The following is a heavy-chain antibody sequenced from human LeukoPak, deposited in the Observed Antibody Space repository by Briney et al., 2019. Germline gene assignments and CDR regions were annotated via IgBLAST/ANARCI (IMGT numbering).Heavy chain of an antibody. V-gene: IGHV4-39*07. CDR3: ARVKGIGPYFFDY. CDR2: IYYSGST. D-gene: IGHD2-15*01. Sequence: SETLSLTCTVPGGSISSSSYYWGWIRQPPGKGLGLIGNIYYSGSTYYNPCLKSPVTLSVNTYENQFSLNLTSVTAADTAVSYCARVKGIGPYFFDYWGQGKLVTVSS. J-gene: IGHJ4*02. CDR1: GGSISSSSYY.